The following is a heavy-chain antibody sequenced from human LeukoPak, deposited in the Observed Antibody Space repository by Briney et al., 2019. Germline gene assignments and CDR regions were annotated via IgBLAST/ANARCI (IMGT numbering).Heavy chain of an antibody. V-gene: IGHV4-39*07. CDR3: ARKTYWFDP. CDR2: IYYSGST. CDR1: GGSISSGSYY. Sequence: PSETLSLTCTVSGGSISSGSYYWGWIRQPPGKGLGWIGSIYYSGSTYYNPSLKSRVTITVDTSKNQFSLKLSSVTAADTAVYYCARKTYWFDPWVQGTLVTVSS. J-gene: IGHJ5*02.